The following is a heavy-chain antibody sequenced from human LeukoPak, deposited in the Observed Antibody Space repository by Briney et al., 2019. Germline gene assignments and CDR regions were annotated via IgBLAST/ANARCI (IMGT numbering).Heavy chain of an antibody. CDR1: GYTFTSYG. V-gene: IGHV1-18*01. CDR2: ISAYNGNT. D-gene: IGHD3-22*01. CDR3: ARDLGDYYYDSSGYPSFDH. Sequence: ASVKVSCKASGYTFTSYGIRWVRQAPGQGLEWMGWISAYNGNTNYAQKLQGRVTMTTDTSTSTAYMELRSLRSDDTAVYYCARDLGDYYYDSSGYPSFDHWGQGTLVTVSS. J-gene: IGHJ4*02.